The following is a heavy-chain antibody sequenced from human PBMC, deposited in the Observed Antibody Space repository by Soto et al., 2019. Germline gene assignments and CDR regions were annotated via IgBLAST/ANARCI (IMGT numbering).Heavy chain of an antibody. Sequence: SETLSLTCTVPGGSISPYYWSWIRQPPQKGLEWIGYIYYRGNTDYNPSFKSRVTISVDTSKNQFSLRLSSVTAADTGVYYCARHPGYYDVLGGYSTYYFDSWGEGALVTVSS. CDR3: ARHPGYYDVLGGYSTYYFDS. D-gene: IGHD3-3*01. CDR2: IYYRGNT. V-gene: IGHV4-59*08. CDR1: GGSISPYY. J-gene: IGHJ4*02.